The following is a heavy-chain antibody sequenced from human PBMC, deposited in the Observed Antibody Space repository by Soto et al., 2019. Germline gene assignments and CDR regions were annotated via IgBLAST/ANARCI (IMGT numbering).Heavy chain of an antibody. CDR3: ASVYDSRGPSNDYGIDV. V-gene: IGHV5-10-1*01. CDR2: IDPSDSYT. Sequence: GESLKISCKGSGYSFTSYWISWVRQMPGKGLEWMGRIDPSDSYTNYSPSFHGHVTIPPDKSVSTAYLQCSSMSASDTDMYYWASVYDSRGPSNDYGIDVW. D-gene: IGHD3-22*01. J-gene: IGHJ6*01. CDR1: GYSFTSYW.